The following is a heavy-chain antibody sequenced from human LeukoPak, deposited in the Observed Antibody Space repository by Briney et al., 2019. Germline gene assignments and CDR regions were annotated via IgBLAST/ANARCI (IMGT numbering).Heavy chain of an antibody. J-gene: IGHJ4*02. V-gene: IGHV3-33*06. CDR1: GFTFSSYG. Sequence: PGRSLRLSCAASGFTFSSYGMHWVRQAPGKGLEWVAVIWYDGSNKYYADSVKSRFTISRDNSKNTLYLQMNSLRAEDTAVYYCAKALLGSGSYFDYWGQGTLVTVSS. CDR3: AKALLGSGSYFDY. CDR2: IWYDGSNK. D-gene: IGHD5-12*01.